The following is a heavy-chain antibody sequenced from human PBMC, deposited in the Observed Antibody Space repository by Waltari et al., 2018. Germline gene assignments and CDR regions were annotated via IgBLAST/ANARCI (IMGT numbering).Heavy chain of an antibody. J-gene: IGHJ4*02. D-gene: IGHD6-6*01. Sequence: EVQLVESGGGLVQPGGSLRLSCAASGFTFSGYWMRWVRQAPGKGLEWVANIKEDGSEKSYVDSVKGRFTISRDNAKNSLSLQMNSLRAEDTAVYYCARISSTATRDSWGRGTLVTVSS. CDR1: GFTFSGYW. CDR3: ARISSTATRDS. CDR2: IKEDGSEK. V-gene: IGHV3-7*01.